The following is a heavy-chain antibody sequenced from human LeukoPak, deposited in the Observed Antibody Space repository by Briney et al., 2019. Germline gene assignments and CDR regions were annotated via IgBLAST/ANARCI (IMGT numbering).Heavy chain of an antibody. CDR3: ASQYVSGLSFDY. J-gene: IGHJ4*02. CDR1: GGSISSYY. Sequence: SETLSLTCTVSGGSISSYYWSWIRQPPGKGLEWIGYIYYSGSTNYNPSLKSRVTISVDTSKNQFSLKLSSVTAADTAVYYCASQYVSGLSFDYWGQGVLVAVSS. V-gene: IGHV4-59*01. D-gene: IGHD6-19*01. CDR2: IYYSGST.